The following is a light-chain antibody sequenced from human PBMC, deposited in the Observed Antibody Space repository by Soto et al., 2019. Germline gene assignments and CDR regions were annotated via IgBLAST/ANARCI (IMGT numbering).Light chain of an antibody. CDR2: DDT. V-gene: IGLV2-23*01. CDR3: CSYASHDKVL. CDR1: SSDIGNL. J-gene: IGLJ2*01. Sequence: QSALTQPASVSESPGQSITISCTGTSSDIGNLVSWYQHHPGKAPKLVIYDDTERPSGVSHRFSGSRSGSTASLTVSGLQAEDEADYYCCSYASHDKVLFGGGTKLTVL.